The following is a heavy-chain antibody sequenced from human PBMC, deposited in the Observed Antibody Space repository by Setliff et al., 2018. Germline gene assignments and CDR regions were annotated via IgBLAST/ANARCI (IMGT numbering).Heavy chain of an antibody. CDR3: ARERGDIVSTTSYYYYMDV. J-gene: IGHJ6*03. CDR1: RGTFSSYG. V-gene: IGHV1-69*05. D-gene: IGHD5-12*01. Sequence: SVKVSCKASRGTFSSYGITCVRQAPGQGLEWMGGIIPIFGTTDYAQKFQGRVTITTDESTSTAYMEMSSLRSVDTAVYYCARERGDIVSTTSYYYYMDVWGKGTTVTVSS. CDR2: IIPIFGTT.